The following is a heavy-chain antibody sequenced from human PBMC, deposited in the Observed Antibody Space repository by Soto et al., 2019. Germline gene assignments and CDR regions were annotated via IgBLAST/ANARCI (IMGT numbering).Heavy chain of an antibody. CDR2: ISPFTGDT. V-gene: IGHV1-18*04. Sequence: TSLKVSCKASGYTFSNYGINCVRQAPGQGLEWMGWISPFTGDTHYTQSLQGRVTMTTDTSTSTAYMELRSLRSADTAVYYCARSCSGGSCHSAYWGQGTLVTVSS. D-gene: IGHD2-15*01. CDR1: GYTFSNYG. CDR3: ARSCSGGSCHSAY. J-gene: IGHJ4*02.